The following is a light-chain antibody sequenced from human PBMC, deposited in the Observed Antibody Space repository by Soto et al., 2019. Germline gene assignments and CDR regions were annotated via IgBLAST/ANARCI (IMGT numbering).Light chain of an antibody. V-gene: IGLV1-51*01. Sequence: QSVLTQPPSVSAAPGQKVTISCSGGNSNIGNNYVSWYQQLPGTAPKLLIYDNNKRPSGIPDRFSGSKSGTSATLGITGLQTGDGADYYCGAWDDSLSAVFGGGTKVTVL. CDR2: DNN. CDR3: GAWDDSLSAV. CDR1: NSNIGNNY. J-gene: IGLJ2*01.